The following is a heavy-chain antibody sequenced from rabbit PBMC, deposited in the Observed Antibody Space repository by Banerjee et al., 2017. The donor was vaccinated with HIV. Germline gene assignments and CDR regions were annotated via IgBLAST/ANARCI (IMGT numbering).Heavy chain of an antibody. CDR1: GFSFSSSYY. V-gene: IGHV1S40*01. D-gene: IGHD4-1*01. CDR2: IDTGSSGNT. J-gene: IGHJ4*01. Sequence: QSLEESGGDLVKPGASLTLTCTASGFSFSSSYYMCWVRQAPGKGLEWIACIDTGSSGNTYYASWAKGRFTISKASSTTVTLQMTSLTAADTATYFCARDISGWAIVFGLWGPGTLVTVS. CDR3: ARDISGWAIVFGL.